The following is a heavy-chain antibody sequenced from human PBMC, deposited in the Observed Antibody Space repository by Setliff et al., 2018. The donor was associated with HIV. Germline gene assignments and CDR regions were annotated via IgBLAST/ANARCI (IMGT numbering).Heavy chain of an antibody. CDR1: GASFSGYY. CDR2: INLSRST. D-gene: IGHD2-8*01. V-gene: IGHV4-34*01. J-gene: IGHJ5*02. CDR3: ARDGDIVLMTALNWFDP. Sequence: SETLSLTCAVYGASFSGYYWSWIRQTPGKGLEWIGEINLSRSTYYNPDPSLTGRVTISLDTSKNQLSLKLAFVTAADTAVYYCARDGDIVLMTALNWFDPWGQGTLVTVS.